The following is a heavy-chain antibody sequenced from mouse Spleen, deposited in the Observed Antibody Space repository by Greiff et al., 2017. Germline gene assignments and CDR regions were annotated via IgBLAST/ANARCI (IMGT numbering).Heavy chain of an antibody. CDR2: IDPSDSET. J-gene: IGHJ3*01. Sequence: QVQLQQPGAELVRPGSSVKLSCKASGYSFTSYWMHWVKQRPIQGLEWIGNIDPSDSETHYNQKFKDKATLTVDKSSSTAYMQLSSLTSEDSAVYYCARGYYGSRLWFAYWGQGTLVTVSA. V-gene: IGHV1-52*01. D-gene: IGHD1-1*01. CDR3: ARGYYGSRLWFAY. CDR1: GYSFTSYW.